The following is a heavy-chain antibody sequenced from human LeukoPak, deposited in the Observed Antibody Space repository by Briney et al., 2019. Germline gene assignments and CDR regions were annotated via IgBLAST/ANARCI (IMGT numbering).Heavy chain of an antibody. J-gene: IGHJ5*02. D-gene: IGHD6-19*01. Sequence: GASVKVSCKASGGTFSSYAISWVRQAPGQGLEWMGGIIPIFGTANYAQKFQGRVTITADESTSTAYMELSSLRSEDTAVYYCASSPGDLGGSGWYYNWFDPWGQGTLVTVSS. CDR1: GGTFSSYA. CDR3: ASSPGDLGGSGWYYNWFDP. CDR2: IIPIFGTA. V-gene: IGHV1-69*01.